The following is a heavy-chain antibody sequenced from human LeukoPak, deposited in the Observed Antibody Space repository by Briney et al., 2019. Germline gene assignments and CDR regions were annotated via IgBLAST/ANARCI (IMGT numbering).Heavy chain of an antibody. V-gene: IGHV4-4*02. CDR2: MYLSGTT. D-gene: IGHD3-22*01. CDR1: GDSINSLDL. CDR3: AGLVGRYSSGLYYYYFDY. Sequence: PSETLSPTCTVSGDSINSLDLWSWVRQPPGKGLEWIGEMYLSGTTHSNPSVKSRVTISIDKSKNQFLLNLSSVTAADTAVYYCAGLVGRYSSGLYYYYFDYWGQGTLVTASS. J-gene: IGHJ4*02.